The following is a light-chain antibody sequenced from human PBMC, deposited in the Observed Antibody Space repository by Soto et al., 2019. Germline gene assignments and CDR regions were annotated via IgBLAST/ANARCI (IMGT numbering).Light chain of an antibody. CDR1: QSISSY. CDR3: QQTYSAPRT. CDR2: ASL. V-gene: IGKV1-39*01. J-gene: IGKJ4*01. Sequence: DIQMTQSPPSLSASVGDTVTITCRASQSISSYLNWYQVRPGKAPTLLIYASLSLDGGISSRFSGSGAGTDFTLTIRNLQPEDSATYFCQQTYSAPRTFGAGTKVEI.